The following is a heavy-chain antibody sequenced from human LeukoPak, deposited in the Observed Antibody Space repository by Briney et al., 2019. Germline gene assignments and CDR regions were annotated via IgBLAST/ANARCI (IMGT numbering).Heavy chain of an antibody. J-gene: IGHJ4*02. CDR2: IGDNGGST. CDR1: GFTFSNYA. CDR3: AKIPVSYSSGWSNFDY. V-gene: IGHV3-23*01. Sequence: GRSLRLSCAASGFTFSNYAMSWVRQTPRTGLEWVSGIGDNGGSTYYADSVKGRFTISRDNSKNTLFLQMNSLRAEDTAVYYCAKIPVSYSSGWSNFDYWGQGTLVTVSS. D-gene: IGHD6-19*01.